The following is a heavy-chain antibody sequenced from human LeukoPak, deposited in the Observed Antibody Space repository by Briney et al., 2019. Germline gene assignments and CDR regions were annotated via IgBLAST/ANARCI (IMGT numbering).Heavy chain of an antibody. D-gene: IGHD3-16*02. CDR3: ARVAHRGGYRLDY. J-gene: IGHJ4*02. CDR2: ISSSGSTI. V-gene: IGHV3-48*03. Sequence: GGSLRLSCAASGFTFSSYEMNWVRQAPGKGLEWVSYISSSGSTIYYADSVKGRFTISRDNAKNSLYLQMNSLRAEDTAVYYCARVAHRGGYRLDYWGQGTLVTVSS. CDR1: GFTFSSYE.